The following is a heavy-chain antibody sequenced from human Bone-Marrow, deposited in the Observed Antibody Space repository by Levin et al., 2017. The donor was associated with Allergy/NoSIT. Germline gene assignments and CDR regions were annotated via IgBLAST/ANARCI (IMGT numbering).Heavy chain of an antibody. CDR1: GFTFRKYA. D-gene: IGHD2-15*01. CDR3: AKDWEVVVQYGMDV. V-gene: IGHV3-23*01. Sequence: GGSLRLSCAASGFTFRKYAMRWVRQAPGKGLEWVSGISGSGDSTYYADSVKGRFTISRDNSKNTLYLQMNSLRAEDTAVYYCAKDWEVVVQYGMDVWGQGTTVTVSS. J-gene: IGHJ6*02. CDR2: ISGSGDST.